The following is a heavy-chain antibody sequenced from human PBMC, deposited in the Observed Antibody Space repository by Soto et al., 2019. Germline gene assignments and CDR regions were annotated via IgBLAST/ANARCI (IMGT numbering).Heavy chain of an antibody. Sequence: QVQLQESGPGLVKPSGTLSLTCAVSGGSISSSNWWSWVRQPPGKGLEWSGEIYHSGSTNYNPSLQSRVTISVAKSENHFSVKLSSVTAADTAVYSCARADDYYDFWSGYYNGTRFDPWCQGTLVTVSS. J-gene: IGHJ5*02. CDR1: GGSISSSNW. CDR3: ARADDYYDFWSGYYNGTRFDP. CDR2: IYHSGST. D-gene: IGHD3-3*01. V-gene: IGHV4-4*02.